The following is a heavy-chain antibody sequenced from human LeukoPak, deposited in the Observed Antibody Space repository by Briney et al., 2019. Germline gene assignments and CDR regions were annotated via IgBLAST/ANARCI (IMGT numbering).Heavy chain of an antibody. Sequence: PSETLSLTCTVSGGSISSYYWGWIRQPPGKGLEWIGSIYYSGSTYYNPSLKSRVTISVDTSKNQFSLKLSSVTAADTAVYYCARYARDFWSGYYLGWFDPWGQGTLVTVSS. V-gene: IGHV4-39*01. D-gene: IGHD3-3*01. J-gene: IGHJ5*02. CDR3: ARYARDFWSGYYLGWFDP. CDR1: GGSISSYY. CDR2: IYYSGST.